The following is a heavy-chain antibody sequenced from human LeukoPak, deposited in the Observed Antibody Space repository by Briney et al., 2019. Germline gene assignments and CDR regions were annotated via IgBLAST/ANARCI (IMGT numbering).Heavy chain of an antibody. J-gene: IGHJ4*02. D-gene: IGHD2/OR15-2a*01. Sequence: SETLPLTCTVSGGSISSYYWSWIRQPPGKGLEWIGYIYYSGSTNYNPSLKSRVTISVDTSKNQFSLRLSSVTAADTAVYYCARSIGPASYFMGFWGQGTLVTVSS. CDR2: IYYSGST. CDR1: GGSISSYY. V-gene: IGHV4-59*01. CDR3: ARSIGPASYFMGF.